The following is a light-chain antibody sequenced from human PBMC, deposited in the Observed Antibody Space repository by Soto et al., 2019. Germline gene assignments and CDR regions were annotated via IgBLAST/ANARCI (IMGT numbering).Light chain of an antibody. CDR2: GAS. J-gene: IGKJ4*01. V-gene: IGKV3-15*01. Sequence: EVVMTQSPATVSVFPGEGVTLSCRASQTISTDLAWYQQKPGQAPRLLIYGASTRATGVPDRFSGGGSGTELTLPISSLRSEDFAFYCCQQNNKWSPVTFGGGTKVEIK. CDR3: QQNNKWSPVT. CDR1: QTISTD.